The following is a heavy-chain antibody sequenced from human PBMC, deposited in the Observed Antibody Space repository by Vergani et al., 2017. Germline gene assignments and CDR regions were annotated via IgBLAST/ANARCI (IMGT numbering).Heavy chain of an antibody. D-gene: IGHD2-21*01. CDR2: LNPTTGHT. CDR3: ARSIGYGAGATCRAYYFDH. CDR1: GYIFKNYY. V-gene: IGHV1-46*02. J-gene: IGHJ5*02. Sequence: VQLVQSGAEVRKPGASVTVSCTASGYIFKNYYIHWLRQAPGQAFEWMGILNPTTGHTTSAQKFMGRVDMTRDPSTDTSTRTVQMTLSSLRSEDTAVEYCARSIGYGAGATCRAYYFDHWGQGTRVTVSS.